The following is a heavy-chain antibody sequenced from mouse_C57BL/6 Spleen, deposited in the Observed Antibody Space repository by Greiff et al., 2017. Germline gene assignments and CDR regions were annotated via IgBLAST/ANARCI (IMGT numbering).Heavy chain of an antibody. J-gene: IGHJ3*01. CDR3: VREIYYDYDEDEGFAY. CDR1: GFSFNTYA. V-gene: IGHV10-1*01. Sequence: EVQLQQSGGGLVQPKGSLKLSCAASGFSFNTYAMNWVRQAPGKGLEWVARIRSKSNNYATYYADSVKDRFTISRDDSESMLYLQMNNLKTEDTAMYYCVREIYYDYDEDEGFAYWGQGTLVTVSA. D-gene: IGHD2-4*01. CDR2: IRSKSNNYAT.